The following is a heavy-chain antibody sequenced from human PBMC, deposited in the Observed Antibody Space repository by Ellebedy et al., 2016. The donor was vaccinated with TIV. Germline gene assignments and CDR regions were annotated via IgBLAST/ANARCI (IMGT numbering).Heavy chain of an antibody. CDR3: ARAVGDSFAGNAFDL. Sequence: MPSETLSLTCTVSGGSISNYYWSWIRQPPGKGLEWIGYIYYSGGTKYNPSLKSRVTISGDTSKHQFSLQLNSVTAADTAVYYCARAVGDSFAGNAFDLWGQGTSVTVSS. V-gene: IGHV4-59*01. CDR2: IYYSGGT. J-gene: IGHJ3*01. CDR1: GGSISNYY. D-gene: IGHD2-21*01.